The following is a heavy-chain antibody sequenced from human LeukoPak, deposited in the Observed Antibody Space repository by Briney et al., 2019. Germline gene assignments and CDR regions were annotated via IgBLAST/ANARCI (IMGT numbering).Heavy chain of an antibody. CDR3: AKDINDDILTGPNDY. CDR2: ISWNSGSI. Sequence: GRSLRLSCAASGFTFDGYAMHWVRQAPGKGLEWVSGISWNSGSIGYADSVKGRFTISRDNAKNSLYLQMNSLRAEDTALYYCAKDINDDILTGPNDYWGQGTLVTVSS. CDR1: GFTFDGYA. J-gene: IGHJ4*02. V-gene: IGHV3-9*01. D-gene: IGHD3-9*01.